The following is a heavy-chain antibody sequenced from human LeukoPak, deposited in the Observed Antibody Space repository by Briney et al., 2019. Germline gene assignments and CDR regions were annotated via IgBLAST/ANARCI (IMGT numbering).Heavy chain of an antibody. CDR1: GFTFSSYA. J-gene: IGHJ4*02. CDR2: ISGSGGST. D-gene: IGHD3-22*01. V-gene: IGHV3-23*01. Sequence: GGSLRLSCAASGFTFSSYAMSWVRQAPGKGLEWVSAISGSGGSTYYADSVKGRFTISRDSSKNTLYLQMNSLRAEDTAVYYCAKGSGYYPEGSDYWGQGTLVTVSS. CDR3: AKGSGYYPEGSDY.